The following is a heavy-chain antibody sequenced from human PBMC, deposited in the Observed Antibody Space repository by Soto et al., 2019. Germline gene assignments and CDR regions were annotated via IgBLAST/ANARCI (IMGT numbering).Heavy chain of an antibody. CDR2: ISAYNGNT. Sequence: ASVKVSCKASGYTFTSYGISWVRQAPGQGLEWMGWISAYNGNTNYAQKLQGRVTMATDTSTSTAYMELRSLRSDDTAVYYCARAGITVGYYDFWSGYWAPDYWGKGTLVTVAS. J-gene: IGHJ4*02. V-gene: IGHV1-18*01. D-gene: IGHD3-3*01. CDR1: GYTFTSYG. CDR3: ARAGITVGYYDFWSGYWAPDY.